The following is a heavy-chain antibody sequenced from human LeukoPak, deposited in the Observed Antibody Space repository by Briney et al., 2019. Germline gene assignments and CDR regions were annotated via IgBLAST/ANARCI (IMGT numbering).Heavy chain of an antibody. CDR1: GGSFSGYY. CDR3: ARRADWGYNDYYYYYMDV. V-gene: IGHV4-34*01. Sequence: PSETLSLTCAVYGGSFSGYYLSWIRQPPGKGLEWIGEINHSGSTNYNPSLKSRVTISVDTSKNQFSLKLSSVTAADTAVYYCARRADWGYNDYYYYYMDVWGKGTTVTVSS. D-gene: IGHD7-27*01. CDR2: INHSGST. J-gene: IGHJ6*03.